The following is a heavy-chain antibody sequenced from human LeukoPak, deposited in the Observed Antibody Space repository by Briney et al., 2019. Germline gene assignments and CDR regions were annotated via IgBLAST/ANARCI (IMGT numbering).Heavy chain of an antibody. CDR2: IYTSGST. CDR1: GGSISSGSYY. V-gene: IGHV4-61*02. Sequence: SETLSLTCTVSGGSISSGSYYWSWIRQPAGKGLEWIGRIYTSGSTNYNPSLKSRVTISVDTSKNQFSLKLSSATAADTAVYYCARGYDFWSGYYYYYYMDVWGKGTTVTVSS. D-gene: IGHD3-3*01. J-gene: IGHJ6*03. CDR3: ARGYDFWSGYYYYYYMDV.